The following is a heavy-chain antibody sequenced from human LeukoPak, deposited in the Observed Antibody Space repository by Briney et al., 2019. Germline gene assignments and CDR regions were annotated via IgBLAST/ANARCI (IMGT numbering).Heavy chain of an antibody. V-gene: IGHV4-59*08. CDR1: GGSISNYY. D-gene: IGHD4-17*01. Sequence: SETLFLTCTVSGGSISNYYWSWIRQSPGKGLEWIGYIYYTGRTSYNPSLKSRVTISVDTSKNQVSLEVSSVTAADTAVYYCARYGHYYFDSWGQGTLVPVSS. CDR3: ARYGHYYFDS. CDR2: IYYTGRT. J-gene: IGHJ4*02.